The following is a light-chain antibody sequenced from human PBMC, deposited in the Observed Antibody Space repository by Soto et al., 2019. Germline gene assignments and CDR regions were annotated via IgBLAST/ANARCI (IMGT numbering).Light chain of an antibody. CDR2: DVS. J-gene: IGLJ1*01. CDR1: SSDVGGYNY. V-gene: IGLV2-11*01. Sequence: QSALTQPRSVSGSPGQSVTISCTGTSSDVGGYNYDSWYHQHPGKAPNLMIYDVSKRPSGVPDRFSGSKSGNTASLTISGLQAEDEADYYCCSYAGSYTWVFGTGTKLTVL. CDR3: CSYAGSYTWV.